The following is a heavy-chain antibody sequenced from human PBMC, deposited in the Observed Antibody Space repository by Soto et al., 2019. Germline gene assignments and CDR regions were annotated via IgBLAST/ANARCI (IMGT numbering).Heavy chain of an antibody. V-gene: IGHV4-59*01. CDR1: GASISSSY. CDR2: VYYSGST. D-gene: IGHD3-22*01. J-gene: IGHJ3*02. CDR3: AKGYYDTSGQSNTFDI. Sequence: TLSLTCTVSGASISSSYWSWIRQSPGKGLEWIGYVYYSGSTNYNPSLKSRVTISVDTSKNQFSLKLSSVTAADTAVYYCAKGYYDTSGQSNTFDIWGQGTMVTVSS.